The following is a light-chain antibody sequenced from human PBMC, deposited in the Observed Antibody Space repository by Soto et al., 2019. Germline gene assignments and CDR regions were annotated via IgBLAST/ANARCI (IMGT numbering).Light chain of an antibody. Sequence: QSALTQPPSVSGSPGQSVTISCTGTSSDVGSYNRVSWYQQPPGTAPKLMIYEVSNRPSGVPDRVSGSKSGNTASLTISGLQAEDEADYYCSSYTSSSTYVFGPGTKLTVL. V-gene: IGLV2-18*02. CDR2: EVS. CDR3: SSYTSSSTYV. J-gene: IGLJ1*01. CDR1: SSDVGSYNR.